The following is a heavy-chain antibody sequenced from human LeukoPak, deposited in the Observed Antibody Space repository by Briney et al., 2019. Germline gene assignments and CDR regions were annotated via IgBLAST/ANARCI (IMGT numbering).Heavy chain of an antibody. CDR3: AGAVLWFGSYGP. V-gene: IGHV4-34*01. J-gene: IGHJ5*02. D-gene: IGHD3-10*01. Sequence: SETLSLTCAVYGGSFSGYYWSWIRQPPGKGLEWIGEINHSGSTNYNPSLKSRVTISVDTSKNQFSLKLSSVTAADTAVYYCAGAVLWFGSYGPWGQGTLVTVSS. CDR1: GGSFSGYY. CDR2: INHSGST.